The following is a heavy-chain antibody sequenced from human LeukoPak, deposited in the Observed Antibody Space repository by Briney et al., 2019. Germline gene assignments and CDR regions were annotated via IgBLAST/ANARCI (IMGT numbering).Heavy chain of an antibody. CDR1: GGSFSGYY. Sequence: SETLSLTCAVYGGSFSGYYWSWIRQPPGKGLGWIWEINHSGRTNYNPYLQSRVTISVDTSKNQFSLKLSSVTAADTAVYYCARVVPAAMGIVNWFDPWGQGTLVTVSS. D-gene: IGHD2-2*01. CDR2: INHSGRT. V-gene: IGHV4-34*01. J-gene: IGHJ5*02. CDR3: ARVVPAAMGIVNWFDP.